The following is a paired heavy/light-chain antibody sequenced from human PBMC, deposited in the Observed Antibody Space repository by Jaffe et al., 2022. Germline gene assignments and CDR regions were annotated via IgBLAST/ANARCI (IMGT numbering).Light chain of an antibody. J-gene: IGKJ4*01. CDR2: KVS. V-gene: IGKV2-30*01. Sequence: VMTQSPLFLPVTLGQPASISCMSSQSLVYADGNTYLNWFQQRPGQSPRRLIYKVSHRDSGVPDRFSGSGSGTEFTLKISRVEAEDVGVYYCMQGVQWPPTFGGGTKVEIK. CDR3: MQGVQWPPT. CDR1: QSLVYADGNTY.
Heavy chain of an antibody. J-gene: IGHJ4*02. CDR1: GFTFSDYA. CDR2: IASDGNNK. D-gene: IGHD2-15*01. Sequence: QVQLVESGGSVVQPGGSLRLSCATSGFTFSDYAMHWVRQAPGKGLDWVAYIASDGNNKQYAESVKGRFTISRDNLEKTLHLQMNSLRPEDTAVFYCATDSGGTFDYWGQGTLVTVSS. CDR3: ATDSGGTFDY. V-gene: IGHV3-30*02.